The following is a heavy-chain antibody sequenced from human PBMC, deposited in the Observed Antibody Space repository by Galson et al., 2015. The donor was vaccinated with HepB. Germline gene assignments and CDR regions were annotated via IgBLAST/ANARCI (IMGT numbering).Heavy chain of an antibody. CDR2: IKSKTDGGTT. Sequence: SLRLSCAASGFTFSNAWMSWVRQAPGKGLEWVGRIKSKTDGGTTDYAAPVKGRFTISRDDSKNTLYLQMNSLKTEDTAVYYCTTDPSVGDIVVVVAATQGDAFDIWGQGTMVTVSS. D-gene: IGHD2-15*01. J-gene: IGHJ3*02. CDR1: GFTFSNAW. V-gene: IGHV3-15*01. CDR3: TTDPSVGDIVVVVAATQGDAFDI.